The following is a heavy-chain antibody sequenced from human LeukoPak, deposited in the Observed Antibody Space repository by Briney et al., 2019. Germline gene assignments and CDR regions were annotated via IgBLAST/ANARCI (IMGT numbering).Heavy chain of an antibody. CDR2: TQYDGSNK. J-gene: IGHJ4*02. V-gene: IGHV3-30*02. CDR3: ARVLRGIAAAGDY. D-gene: IGHD6-13*01. Sequence: GGSLRLSCAASGFTFSSYGMHWVRQPPGKGLAWEAFTQYDGSNKYYADSVKGRFTISRDNSKNTLYLQMNSLGTEDTAVYYCARVLRGIAAAGDYWGQGTLVTVSS. CDR1: GFTFSSYG.